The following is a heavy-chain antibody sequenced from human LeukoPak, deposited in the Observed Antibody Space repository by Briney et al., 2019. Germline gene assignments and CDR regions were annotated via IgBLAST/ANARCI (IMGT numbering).Heavy chain of an antibody. Sequence: PSETLSLTCTVSGGSISSYYWSWIRQPPGKGLEWIGYIYYSGSTNYNPSLKSRVTISADTSKNQFSLKMSSVTAADTAVYYCARDTHDAIDVWGQGTMVAVSS. V-gene: IGHV4-59*01. CDR1: GGSISSYY. CDR2: IYYSGST. D-gene: IGHD2-15*01. CDR3: ARDTHDAIDV. J-gene: IGHJ3*01.